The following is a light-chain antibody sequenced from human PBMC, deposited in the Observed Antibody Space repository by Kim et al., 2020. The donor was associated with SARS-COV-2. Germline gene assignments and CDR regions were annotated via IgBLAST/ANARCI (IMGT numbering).Light chain of an antibody. J-gene: IGLJ1*01. CDR2: QDS. V-gene: IGLV3-1*01. CDR3: QAWDSSTAYV. Sequence: SYELTQPPSVSVSPGQTASITCSGDKLGDKYACWYQQKPGQSPVLVIYQDSKRPSGIPERFSGSNSGNTATLTISGPQAMDEAVYYCQAWDSSTAYVFGT. CDR1: KLGDKY.